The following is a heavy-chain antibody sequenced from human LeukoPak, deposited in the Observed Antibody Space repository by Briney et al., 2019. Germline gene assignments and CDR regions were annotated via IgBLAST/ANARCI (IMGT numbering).Heavy chain of an antibody. CDR1: GFTLSSSTFGSYT. J-gene: IGHJ4*02. CDR2: LSSTGTYI. CDR3: ARDLDYSTGFDY. D-gene: IGHD4-11*01. Sequence: PGGSLRLSCATSGFTLSSSTFGSYTINWVRQAPGKGLEWVSSLSSTGTYIYYTDSVKGRFTISRDIANSLLYLQMNSLRADDTAVYYCARDLDYSTGFDYWGQGTLVTVSS. V-gene: IGHV3-21*01.